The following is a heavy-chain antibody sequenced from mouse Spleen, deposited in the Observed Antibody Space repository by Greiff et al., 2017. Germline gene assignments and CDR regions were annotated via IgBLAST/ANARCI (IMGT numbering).Heavy chain of an antibody. CDR3: ARWNEGDY. Sequence: EVQVVESGGGLVKPGGSLKLSCAASGFTFSSYAMSWVRQTPEKRLEWVATISDGGSYTYYPDSVKGRFTISRDNARNTLYLQMSSLRSEDTAMYYCARWNEGDYWGQGTTLTVSS. V-gene: IGHV5-9-3*01. CDR1: GFTFSSYA. J-gene: IGHJ2*01. CDR2: ISDGGSYT.